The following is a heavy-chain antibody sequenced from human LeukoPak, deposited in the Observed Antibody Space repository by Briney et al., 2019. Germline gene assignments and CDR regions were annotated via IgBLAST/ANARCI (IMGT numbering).Heavy chain of an antibody. Sequence: GGSLRLSCAASGFTFSDYYMSWIRQAPGKGLEWVAFIRYDGSNKYYADSVKGRFTISRDNSKNTLYLQMNSLRAEDTAVYYCAKAAYDSLTFDIWGQGTMVTVSS. V-gene: IGHV3-30*02. CDR3: AKAAYDSLTFDI. J-gene: IGHJ3*02. CDR1: GFTFSDYY. CDR2: IRYDGSNK. D-gene: IGHD3-3*01.